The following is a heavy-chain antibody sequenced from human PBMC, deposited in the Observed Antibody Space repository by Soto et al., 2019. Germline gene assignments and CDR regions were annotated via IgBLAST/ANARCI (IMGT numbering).Heavy chain of an antibody. J-gene: IGHJ3*01. CDR2: IKSQADGGTA. V-gene: IGHV3-15*01. Sequence: EMQLVEAGGGLIKPGGSLRLSCAGSGFIFANTWINWVRQAPGKGLEWVDRIKSQADGGTADYAAPVEGRFTISRDDSKNTLYLDMKSLKTEDTAVYYCTILMTMLAGGDPFDLWGQGTKVTVSS. CDR3: TILMTMLAGGDPFDL. CDR1: GFIFANTW. D-gene: IGHD1-26*01.